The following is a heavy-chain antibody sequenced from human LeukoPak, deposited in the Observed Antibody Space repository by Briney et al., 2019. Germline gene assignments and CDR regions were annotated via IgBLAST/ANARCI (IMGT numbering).Heavy chain of an antibody. CDR3: ARDGGTYYYDSSGYYSEGGYLDY. Sequence: GGSLRLSCAASGFTFSSYWMSWVRQAPGKGLEWVANIKQDGSEKYYVDSVKGRFTISRDNAKNSLYLQMNSLRAEDTAVYYCARDGGTYYYDSSGYYSEGGYLDYWGQGTLVTVSS. J-gene: IGHJ4*02. CDR2: IKQDGSEK. CDR1: GFTFSSYW. D-gene: IGHD3-22*01. V-gene: IGHV3-7*01.